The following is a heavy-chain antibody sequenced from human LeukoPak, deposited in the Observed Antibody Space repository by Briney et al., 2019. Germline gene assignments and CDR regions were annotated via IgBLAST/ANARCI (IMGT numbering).Heavy chain of an antibody. CDR3: ARGSKGYSGYDWGYNGFDP. D-gene: IGHD5-12*01. Sequence: SETLSLTCTVSGYSISSGYYWGCIRQPPGKGLEWIGYIYHSGSTYNHPSLKRRATISVDTSKNQFSLKLSSVTAADTAVYYCARGSKGYSGYDWGYNGFDPWGQGNGVTVSS. V-gene: IGHV4-38-2*02. CDR2: IYHSGST. J-gene: IGHJ5*02. CDR1: GYSISSGYY.